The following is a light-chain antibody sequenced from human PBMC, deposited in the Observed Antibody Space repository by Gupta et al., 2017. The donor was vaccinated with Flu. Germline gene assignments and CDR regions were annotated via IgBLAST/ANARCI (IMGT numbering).Light chain of an antibody. CDR1: SLRSYY. V-gene: IGLV3-19*01. CDR2: GEN. Sequence: SSELTQDPAVSVALVQTVRITCQGDSLRSYYASWYQQTPGQAPVLVIYGENKRPSGIPDRFSGSRSGNTAALTITGAQAEEEADYYCNSRDSRGNNLWVFGGGTKLTVL. CDR3: NSRDSRGNNLWV. J-gene: IGLJ3*02.